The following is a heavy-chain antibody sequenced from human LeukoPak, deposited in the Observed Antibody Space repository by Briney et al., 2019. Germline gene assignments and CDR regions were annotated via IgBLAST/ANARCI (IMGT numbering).Heavy chain of an antibody. J-gene: IGHJ5*02. V-gene: IGHV4-39*07. D-gene: IGHD1-1*01. Sequence: PSETLSLTCTVSGGSISSSSHYWGWIRQPPGKGLEWIGNIYYSGSTYYKSSLKSRVTISVDTSKNQFSLKLSSVTAADTAVYYCAVTWNADRTFAPWGQGILVTVS. CDR3: AVTWNADRTFAP. CDR2: IYYSGST. CDR1: GGSISSSSHY.